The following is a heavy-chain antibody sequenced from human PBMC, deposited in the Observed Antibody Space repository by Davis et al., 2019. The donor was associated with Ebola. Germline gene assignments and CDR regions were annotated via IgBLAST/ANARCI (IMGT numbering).Heavy chain of an antibody. J-gene: IGHJ6*02. CDR3: ARGLVVVVPALYYYGMDV. CDR2: IWYDGSNK. D-gene: IGHD2-2*01. V-gene: IGHV3-33*01. CDR1: GFTFSSYG. Sequence: GGSLRLSCAASGFTFSSYGMHWVRQAPGKGLEWVAVIWYDGSNKYYADSVKGRFTISRDNSKNTLYLQMNSLRAEDTAVYYCARGLVVVVPALYYYGMDVWGQGTTVTVSS.